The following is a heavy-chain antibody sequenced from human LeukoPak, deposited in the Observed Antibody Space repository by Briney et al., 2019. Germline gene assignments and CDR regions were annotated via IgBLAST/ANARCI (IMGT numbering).Heavy chain of an antibody. CDR1: GFTFRSYG. Sequence: GGSLRLSCAASGFTFRSYGMHWVRQAPGKGLEWVADIWYDGSNKYYADSVKGRFTISRDNPKNTLYLQMHSLRAEDTAIYYCAKVTGGDMITYGGLDYWGQGTLVTVSS. J-gene: IGHJ4*02. D-gene: IGHD3-16*01. CDR2: IWYDGSNK. CDR3: AKVTGGDMITYGGLDY. V-gene: IGHV3-33*06.